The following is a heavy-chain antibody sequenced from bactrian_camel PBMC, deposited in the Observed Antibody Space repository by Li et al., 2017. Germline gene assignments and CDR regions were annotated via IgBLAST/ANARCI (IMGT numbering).Heavy chain of an antibody. Sequence: QVQLVESGGGSVQTGGSLRLSCVVSGYGSLRNCVGWFRQFPGKEREGIAGINTSGRTIYYTESVKDRFTISQDDAKKTVYLQLNNLKPEDTAMYYCAAEDPPRDIRLQTLWKGWRFGFWGQGTQVTVS. CDR1: GYGSLRNC. V-gene: IGHV3S63*01. CDR2: INTSGRTI. J-gene: IGHJ6*01. D-gene: IGHD3*01. CDR3: AAEDPPRDIRLQTLWKGWRFGF.